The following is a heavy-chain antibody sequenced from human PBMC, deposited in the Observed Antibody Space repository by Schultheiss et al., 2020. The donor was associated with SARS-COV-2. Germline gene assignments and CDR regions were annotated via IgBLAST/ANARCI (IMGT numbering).Heavy chain of an antibody. D-gene: IGHD3-10*01. V-gene: IGHV4-59*08. J-gene: IGHJ4*02. CDR1: GGSISSYY. CDR2: IYYSGST. CDR3: ARGVHEGGMVRGVTAYYFDY. Sequence: SETLSLTCTVSGGSISSYYWSWIRQPPGKGLEWIGYIYYSGSTNYNPSLKSRVTISVDTSKNQFSLKLSSVTAADTAVYYCARGVHEGGMVRGVTAYYFDYWGQGTLVTVSS.